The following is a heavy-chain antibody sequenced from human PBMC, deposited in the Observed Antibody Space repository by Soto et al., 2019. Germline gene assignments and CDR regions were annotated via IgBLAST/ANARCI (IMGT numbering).Heavy chain of an antibody. V-gene: IGHV1-3*01. D-gene: IGHD3-22*01. CDR2: INAGNGNT. CDR1: GYTLTRYS. J-gene: IGHJ4*02. CDR3: AILGTYYFDNSDNYFDF. Sequence: ASVKVSCKASGYTLTRYSIHWVRQAPGQRLEWMGWINAGNGNTKFSQKFQGRVTITRDTSASTAYMELRGLRSEDTAVYYCAILGTYYFDNSDNYFDFWGQGNLVTVYS.